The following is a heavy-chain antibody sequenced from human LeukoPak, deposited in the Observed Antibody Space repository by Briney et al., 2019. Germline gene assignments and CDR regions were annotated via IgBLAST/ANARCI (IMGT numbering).Heavy chain of an antibody. V-gene: IGHV3-74*01. J-gene: IGHJ4*02. CDR1: GFTFSSYW. CDR2: INSDGSST. Sequence: GGSLRLSCAASGFTFSSYWMHWVRQAPGKGLVWVSRINSDGSSTSYADSVKGRFTISRDNAKNSLYLQLNSLRAEDTALYYCAKSVLLTGYFGQWGQGTLLTVSS. D-gene: IGHD2-15*01. CDR3: AKSVLLTGYFGQ.